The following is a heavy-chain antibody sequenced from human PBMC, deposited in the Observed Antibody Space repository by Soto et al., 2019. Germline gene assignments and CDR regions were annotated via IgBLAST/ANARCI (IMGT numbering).Heavy chain of an antibody. D-gene: IGHD4-17*01. V-gene: IGHV3-23*01. CDR1: GLTFSEYA. CDR2: ISSTGGTT. CDR3: AKGDHGDSPYYYYYGMDV. J-gene: IGHJ6*02. Sequence: DVQLLESGGGLVQPGGSLRLSCAVSGLTFSEYAMSWVRQAPGKGLEWVSSISSTGGTTYHADSVKGRFTISRDNSKNTLSLQMNSLRVEDTAVYYCAKGDHGDSPYYYYYGMDVWGQGTTVTVSS.